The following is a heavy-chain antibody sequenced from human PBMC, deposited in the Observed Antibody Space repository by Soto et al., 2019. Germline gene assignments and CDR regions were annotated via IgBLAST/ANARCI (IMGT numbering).Heavy chain of an antibody. J-gene: IGHJ2*01. Sequence: EVQLVESGGGLIQPGGSLRLSCAASGFSVSNNYMTWVRQAPGRGLEWVSVIHSGGITYYADFVTGRFTISRDNSKNTVDLQMNILRAEDTAVYYCARVGSSWDDWYFDLWGRGTLVTVSS. CDR1: GFSVSNNY. CDR2: IHSGGIT. D-gene: IGHD6-13*01. V-gene: IGHV3-53*01. CDR3: ARVGSSWDDWYFDL.